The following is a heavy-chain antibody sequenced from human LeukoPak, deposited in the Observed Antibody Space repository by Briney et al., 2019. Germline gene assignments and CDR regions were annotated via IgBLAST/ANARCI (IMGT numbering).Heavy chain of an antibody. J-gene: IGHJ6*02. V-gene: IGHV1-2*02. Sequence: ASLKVSCKASGGTFSSYAISWVRQAPGQGLEWMGWINPNSGGTNYAQKFQGRVTMTRDTSISTAYMELSRLRSDDTAVYYCASGGNPYYYYGMDVWGQGTTVTVSS. D-gene: IGHD4-23*01. CDR2: INPNSGGT. CDR1: GGTFSSYA. CDR3: ASGGNPYYYYGMDV.